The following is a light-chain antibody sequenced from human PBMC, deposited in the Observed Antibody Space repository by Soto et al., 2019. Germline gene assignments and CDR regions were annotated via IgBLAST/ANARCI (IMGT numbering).Light chain of an antibody. CDR1: DNDVGGYNF. Sequence: QSALTQPRSVSGSPGQSVTISCSGTDNDVGGYNFVSWYQQHPGQAPKLMVFDVSKRPSGVPGRFSGSKSGTTASLTISGIQAEDEADYYFCSFADSLHFVFGTGTTLTVL. CDR2: DVS. V-gene: IGLV2-11*01. CDR3: CSFADSLHFV. J-gene: IGLJ1*01.